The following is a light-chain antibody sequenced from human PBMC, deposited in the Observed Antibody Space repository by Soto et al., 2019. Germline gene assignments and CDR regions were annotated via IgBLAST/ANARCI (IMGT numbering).Light chain of an antibody. CDR1: QSFASSS. Sequence: EIVLTQSPDTLFLSPGERATLSSRASQSFASSSLAWYQQKPGQAPRLLLYDASSRATDIPDRFSGSGSGTDFTLTISRLEPEDFAVYYCQHYGGSPPRYTFGQGTKLEIK. J-gene: IGKJ2*01. CDR2: DAS. CDR3: QHYGGSPPRYT. V-gene: IGKV3-20*01.